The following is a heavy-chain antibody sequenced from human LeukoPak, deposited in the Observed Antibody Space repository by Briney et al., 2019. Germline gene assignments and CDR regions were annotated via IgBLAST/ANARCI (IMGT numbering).Heavy chain of an antibody. D-gene: IGHD2-15*01. CDR3: AKDAGSCVGGFCFYFDS. V-gene: IGHV3-23*01. CDR2: ISGSGDAT. Sequence: GGSLRLSCAASGFRFTSNAMTWVRQPPGKGLEWVSSISGSGDATYYADSVKGRFTISRDNSMLYLQLNSLRAEDTVIYYCAKDAGSCVGGFCFYFDSWGQGALATDSS. CDR1: GFRFTSNA. J-gene: IGHJ4*02.